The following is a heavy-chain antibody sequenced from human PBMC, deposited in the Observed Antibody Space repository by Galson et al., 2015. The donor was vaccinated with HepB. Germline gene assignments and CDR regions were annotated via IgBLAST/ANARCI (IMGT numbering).Heavy chain of an antibody. CDR1: GDSVSNSHAA. D-gene: IGHD3-22*01. J-gene: IGHJ3*02. CDR3: ARVPLLFVDAVGYDAFDI. Sequence: CAISGDSVSNSHAAWHWIRQSPSRGLEWLGRTYYRSKWHNDYALSVKSRISINADTSKNQISLQLNSVSPEDTAVYYCARVPLLFVDAVGYDAFDIWGQGTLVTVSS. CDR2: TYYRSKWHN. V-gene: IGHV6-1*01.